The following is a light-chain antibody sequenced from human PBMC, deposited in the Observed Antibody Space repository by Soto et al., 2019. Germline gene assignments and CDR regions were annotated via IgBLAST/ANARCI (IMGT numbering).Light chain of an antibody. CDR2: ANS. V-gene: IGLV1-40*01. Sequence: QSVLTQPPSVSGAPGQRVTISGTGSSSNIGAGYDVHWFQQLPGTAPKLLIYANSNRPSGVPDRFSGSKSGTSASLAITGLQAEDEADYYCQSYDSSLSVLFGGGTKVTVL. J-gene: IGLJ2*01. CDR1: SSNIGAGYD. CDR3: QSYDSSLSVL.